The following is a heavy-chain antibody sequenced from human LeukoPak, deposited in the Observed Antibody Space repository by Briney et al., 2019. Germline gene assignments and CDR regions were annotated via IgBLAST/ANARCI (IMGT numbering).Heavy chain of an antibody. D-gene: IGHD6-19*01. V-gene: IGHV4-39*01. CDR2: IYYSGST. CDR1: GCSISSSSYY. CDR3: ARHRDRSSGWYESRYYYYMDV. J-gene: IGHJ6*03. Sequence: SETLSLTCTVSGCSISSSSYYWGWIRQPPGKGLEWIGSIYYSGSTYYNPSLKSRVTISVDTSKNQFSLKLSSVTAADTAVYYCARHRDRSSGWYESRYYYYMDVWGKGTTVTVSS.